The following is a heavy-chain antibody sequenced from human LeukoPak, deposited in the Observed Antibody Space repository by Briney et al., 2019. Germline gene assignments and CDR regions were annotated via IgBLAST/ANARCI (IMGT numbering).Heavy chain of an antibody. J-gene: IGHJ4*02. CDR2: ISGSGGST. CDR1: GFTFSSYA. Sequence: GGSLRLSCAASGFTFSSYAMSWVRQAPGKGLEWVSAISGSGGSTYYADSVRGRFTISRDNSKNTLYLQMNSLRAEDTAVYYCAAGMYSSGWYSFDYWGQGTLVTVSS. CDR3: AAGMYSSGWYSFDY. D-gene: IGHD6-19*01. V-gene: IGHV3-23*01.